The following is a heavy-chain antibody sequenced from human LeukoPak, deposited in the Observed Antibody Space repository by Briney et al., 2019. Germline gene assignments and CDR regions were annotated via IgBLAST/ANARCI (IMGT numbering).Heavy chain of an antibody. D-gene: IGHD2-15*01. CDR2: INHSGST. CDR1: GGSFSGYY. V-gene: IGHV4-34*01. J-gene: IGHJ6*03. Sequence: SETLSLTCADYGGSFSGYYWSWIRQPPGKGLEWIGEINHSGSTNYNPSLKSRVTISVDTSKNQFSLKLSSVTAADTAVYYCARVSFFRWAATRPSYYYYYMDVWGKGTTVTISS. CDR3: ARVSFFRWAATRPSYYYYYMDV.